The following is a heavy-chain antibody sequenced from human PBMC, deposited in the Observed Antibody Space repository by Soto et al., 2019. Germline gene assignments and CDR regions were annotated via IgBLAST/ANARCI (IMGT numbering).Heavy chain of an antibody. J-gene: IGHJ5*02. V-gene: IGHV1-3*01. CDR1: GYTFTSYA. D-gene: IGHD6-19*01. CDR2: INACNGNT. CDR3: ARDPGYSSLHWFDP. Sequence: GASVKVSCKASGYTFTSYARHFVRQSPGQRPEWMVSINACNGNTKYSQKFQGRVTITRDTSASTAYMKLSSLRSEDTAVYYCARDPGYSSLHWFDPWGQGTLVTVSS.